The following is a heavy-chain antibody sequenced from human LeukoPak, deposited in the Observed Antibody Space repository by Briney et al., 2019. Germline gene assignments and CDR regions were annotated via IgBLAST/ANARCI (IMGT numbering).Heavy chain of an antibody. CDR2: ISYDGSNK. CDR3: ARGGGLDV. J-gene: IGHJ6*02. CDR1: GFTFSSYG. D-gene: IGHD3-16*01. V-gene: IGHV3-30*03. Sequence: PGGSLRLSCAASGFTFSSYGMHWVRQAPGKGLEWVAVISYDGSNKYYADSVKGRFTISRDNSKNTLYLQMNSLRAEDTAVYFCARGGGLDVWGQGATVTVSS.